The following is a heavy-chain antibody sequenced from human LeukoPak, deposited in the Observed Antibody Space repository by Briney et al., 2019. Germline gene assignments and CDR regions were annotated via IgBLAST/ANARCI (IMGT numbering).Heavy chain of an antibody. CDR2: ISYDGSNK. CDR3: ARGGGLDV. J-gene: IGHJ6*02. CDR1: GFTFSSYG. D-gene: IGHD3-16*01. V-gene: IGHV3-30*03. Sequence: PGGSLRLSCAASGFTFSSYGMHWVRQAPGKGLEWVAVISYDGSNKYYADSVKGRFTISRDNSKNTLYLQMNSLRAEDTAVYFCARGGGLDVWGQGATVTVSS.